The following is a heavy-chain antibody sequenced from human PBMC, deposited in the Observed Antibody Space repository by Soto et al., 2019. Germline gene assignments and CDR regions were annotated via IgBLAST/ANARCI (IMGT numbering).Heavy chain of an antibody. D-gene: IGHD5-12*01. Sequence: ASVKVSCKASGYTFTSYGISWVRQAPGQGLEWMGWISAYNGNTNYAQKLQGRVTMTTDTSTSTAYMELRSLRSDDTAVYYCEREQHRVAHYYYYGMDVWGQGTTVTVSS. CDR1: GYTFTSYG. CDR2: ISAYNGNT. J-gene: IGHJ6*02. V-gene: IGHV1-18*04. CDR3: EREQHRVAHYYYYGMDV.